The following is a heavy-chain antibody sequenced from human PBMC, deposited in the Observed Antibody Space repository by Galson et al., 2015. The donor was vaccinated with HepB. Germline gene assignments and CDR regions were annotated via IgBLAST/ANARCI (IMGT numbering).Heavy chain of an antibody. CDR1: GGSISTGDYY. CDR2: IYYSGYT. J-gene: IGHJ4*02. CDR3: ARAYGLYGTSSRNYFDS. V-gene: IGHV4-31*03. D-gene: IGHD6-6*01. Sequence: LSLTCTVSGGSISTGDYYWGWVRQHPGKGLEWIGYIYYSGYTYYNPSLKSRVNISVDTSANQFSLKVNSMTAADTAVYYCARAYGLYGTSSRNYFDSWGQGSLVTVSS.